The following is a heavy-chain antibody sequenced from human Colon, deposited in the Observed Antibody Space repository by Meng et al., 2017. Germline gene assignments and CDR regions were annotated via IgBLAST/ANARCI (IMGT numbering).Heavy chain of an antibody. Sequence: SETLSLTCTVSGGSISSGSYYWSWIRQPAGKGLEWIGRIYTSGSTNYNPSLKSRVTISVDTSKNQFSLKLSSVTAADTAVYYCARFQYYYDSSGYYYGRGLDYWGQGTLVTASS. CDR1: GGSISSGSYY. CDR3: ARFQYYYDSSGYYYGRGLDY. V-gene: IGHV4-61*02. J-gene: IGHJ4*02. D-gene: IGHD3-22*01. CDR2: IYTSGST.